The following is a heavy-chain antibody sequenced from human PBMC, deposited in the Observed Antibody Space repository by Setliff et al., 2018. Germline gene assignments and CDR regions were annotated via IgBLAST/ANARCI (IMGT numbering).Heavy chain of an antibody. Sequence: KPSETLSLTCTVSDGSLYSGNYYWTWIRQPAGKALEWIGHIHGTGGTHYNPSLESRVTISRDKSPNQFSLMLRSVTAADTALYYCARGYYNGRGYYYLPCSFDSWGRGIVVTVSS. J-gene: IGHJ4*02. V-gene: IGHV4-61*09. CDR2: IHGTGGT. D-gene: IGHD3-10*01. CDR1: DGSLYSGNYY. CDR3: ARGYYNGRGYYYLPCSFDS.